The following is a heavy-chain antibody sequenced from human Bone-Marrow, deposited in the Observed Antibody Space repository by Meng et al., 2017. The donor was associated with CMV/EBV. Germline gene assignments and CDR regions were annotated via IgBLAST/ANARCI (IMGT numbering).Heavy chain of an antibody. CDR1: GYTFTGYY. CDR3: ARGGRRFWSGYYNRGGVSFWFDP. CDR2: INPNSGGT. V-gene: IGHV1-2*02. Sequence: ASVKVSCKASGYTFTGYYMHWVRQAPGQGLEWMGWINPNSGGTNYAQKFQGRVTMTRDTSISTAYMELSRLRSDDTAVYYCARGGRRFWSGYYNRGGVSFWFDPWGQGTLVTVSS. D-gene: IGHD3-3*01. J-gene: IGHJ5*02.